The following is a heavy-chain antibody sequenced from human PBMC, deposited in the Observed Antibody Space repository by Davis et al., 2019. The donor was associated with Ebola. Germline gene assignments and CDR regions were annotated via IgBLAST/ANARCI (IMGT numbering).Heavy chain of an antibody. CDR1: GFIFSSYV. CDR2: ISGSGGST. V-gene: IGHV3-23*01. D-gene: IGHD6-13*01. CDR3: AKVKYYSTWRGGFDY. J-gene: IGHJ4*02. Sequence: GGSLRLSCAASGFIFSSYVMSWVRQAPGKGLEWVSGISGSGGSTYYAESVKGRFTISRDNSNNTLFLQMNSLKAEDTALYYCAKVKYYSTWRGGFDYWGQGTPVTVPS.